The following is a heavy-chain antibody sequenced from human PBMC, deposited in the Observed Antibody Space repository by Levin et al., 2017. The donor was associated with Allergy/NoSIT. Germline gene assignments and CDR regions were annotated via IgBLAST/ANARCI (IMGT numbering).Heavy chain of an antibody. D-gene: IGHD2-21*02. CDR1: GGSISSSNW. CDR2: IYHSGST. CDR3: ARDHAVVVTYYYGMDV. V-gene: IGHV4-4*02. J-gene: IGHJ6*02. Sequence: PGGSLRLSCAVSGGSISSSNWWSWVRQPPGKGLEWIGEIYHSGSTNYNPSLKSRVTISVDKSKNQFSLKLSSVTAADTAVYYCARDHAVVVTYYYGMDVWGQGTTVTVSS.